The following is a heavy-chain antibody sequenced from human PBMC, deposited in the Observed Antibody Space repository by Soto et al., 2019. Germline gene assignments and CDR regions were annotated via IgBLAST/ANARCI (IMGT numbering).Heavy chain of an antibody. J-gene: IGHJ6*03. CDR3: ARDLSWGSKWYYYMDV. CDR2: ISSSSTNI. D-gene: IGHD3-16*01. V-gene: IGHV3-48*02. Sequence: EVQLVASGGGLVQPGGSLRLSCAASGFTISGNAMNWVRQAPGRGLEWVSYISSSSTNIHYADSVRGRFTISRDNAKNSLYLQMNSLRDEDTAVYRCARDLSWGSKWYYYMDVWGKGTTVTVSS. CDR1: GFTISGNA.